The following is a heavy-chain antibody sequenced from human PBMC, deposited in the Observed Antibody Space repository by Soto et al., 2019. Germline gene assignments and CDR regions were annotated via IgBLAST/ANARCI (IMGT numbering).Heavy chain of an antibody. J-gene: IGHJ6*03. D-gene: IGHD2-15*01. CDR1: GFTFSSYW. V-gene: IGHV3-7*01. CDR3: VREVVGYYYYYMDV. CDR2: IKQDGSEK. Sequence: EVQLVESGGGLVQPGGSLRLSCAASGFTFSSYWMSWVRQAPGKGLEWVANIKQDGSEKYYVDSVKGRFTISRDNAKNSLYLQMNSLRAEDTAVYYCVREVVGYYYYYMDVWGKGTTVTVSS.